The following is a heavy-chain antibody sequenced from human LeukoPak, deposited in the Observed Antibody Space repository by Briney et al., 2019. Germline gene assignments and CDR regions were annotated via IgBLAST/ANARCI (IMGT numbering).Heavy chain of an antibody. V-gene: IGHV3-33*01. J-gene: IGHJ3*01. CDR2: IWYDGSNK. D-gene: IGHD2-2*01. CDR3: ARGPGAFDL. Sequence: PGGSLRLSCAASGFTFSSYGMHWVRQAPGKGLEWVAAIWYDGSNKYYADSVKGRFTISRDNSKNTLYLEMHSLRAEETAVYYCARGPGAFDLWGQGTMVTVSS. CDR1: GFTFSSYG.